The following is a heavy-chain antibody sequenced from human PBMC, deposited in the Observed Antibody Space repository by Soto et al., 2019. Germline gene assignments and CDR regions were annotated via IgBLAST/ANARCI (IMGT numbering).Heavy chain of an antibody. Sequence: PGGALRLSCAASGFTFSSYWMHWVRQAPGKGLVWVSRINSDGSSTTYADSVKGRFTISRDNAKNTLYLQMNSLRVEDTAVYYCARREGYCNGGSCYFDYWGPGTLVTVSS. V-gene: IGHV3-74*01. J-gene: IGHJ4*02. D-gene: IGHD2-15*01. CDR3: ARREGYCNGGSCYFDY. CDR1: GFTFSSYW. CDR2: INSDGSST.